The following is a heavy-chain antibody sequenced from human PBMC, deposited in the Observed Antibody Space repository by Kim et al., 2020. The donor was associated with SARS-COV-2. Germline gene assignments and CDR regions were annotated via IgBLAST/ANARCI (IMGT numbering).Heavy chain of an antibody. Sequence: SETLSLTCTVSGGSISSGGYYWSWIRQHPGKGLEWIGYIYYSGSTYYNPSLKSRVTISVDTSKNQFSLKLSSVTAADTAVYYCARDRSSSSWSGGWFDPWGQGTLVTVSS. D-gene: IGHD6-13*01. CDR3: ARDRSSSSWSGGWFDP. CDR1: GGSISSGGYY. CDR2: IYYSGST. J-gene: IGHJ5*02. V-gene: IGHV4-31*03.